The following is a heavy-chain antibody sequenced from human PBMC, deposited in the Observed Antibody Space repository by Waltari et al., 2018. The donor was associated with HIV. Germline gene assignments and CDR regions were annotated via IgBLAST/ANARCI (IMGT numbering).Heavy chain of an antibody. CDR2: IKSKTDGGTT. CDR1: GLTFSNAW. Sequence: EVQLVESGGGLVKPGGSLRLSCAASGLTFSNAWMNWVRQAPGKGREWVGRIKSKTDGGTTDYAAPVKGRFTISRDDSKNTLYLQMNSLKTEDTAVYYCTRDNWNYRNYYYYGMDVWGQGTTVTVSS. J-gene: IGHJ6*02. CDR3: TRDNWNYRNYYYYGMDV. D-gene: IGHD1-7*01. V-gene: IGHV3-15*01.